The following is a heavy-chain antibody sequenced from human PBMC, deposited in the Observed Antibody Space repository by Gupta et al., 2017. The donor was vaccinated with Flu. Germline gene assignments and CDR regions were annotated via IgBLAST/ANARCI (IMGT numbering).Heavy chain of an antibody. CDR1: SGVG. Sequence: SGVGVGWIRQPPGKALEWLALIYWNDDKRYSPSLKSRLTITKDTSKNQVVLTMTNMDPVDTATYYCAHDKDIVVDQGFDPWGQGTLVTVSS. V-gene: IGHV2-5*01. CDR3: AHDKDIVVDQGFDP. CDR2: IYWNDDK. J-gene: IGHJ5*02. D-gene: IGHD2-15*01.